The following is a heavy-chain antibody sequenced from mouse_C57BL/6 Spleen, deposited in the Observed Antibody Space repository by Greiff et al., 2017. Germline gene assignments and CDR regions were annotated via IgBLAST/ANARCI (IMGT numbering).Heavy chain of an antibody. V-gene: IGHV5-4*01. J-gene: IGHJ2*01. CDR2: ISDGGSYT. D-gene: IGHD2-14*01. CDR1: GFTFSSYA. Sequence: EVQGVESGGGLVKPGGSLKLSCAASGFTFSSYAMSWVRQTPEKRLEWVATISDGGSYTYYPDNVKGRFTISRDNAKNNLYLQMSHLKSEETAMYYCARVGNYFDYWGQGTTLTVSS. CDR3: ARVGNYFDY.